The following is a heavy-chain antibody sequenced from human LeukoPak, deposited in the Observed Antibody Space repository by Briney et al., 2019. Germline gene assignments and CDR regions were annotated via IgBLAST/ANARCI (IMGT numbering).Heavy chain of an antibody. CDR3: ARDWSTGTSSYNWFAS. J-gene: IGHJ5*01. CDR1: GASISSDY. V-gene: IGHV4-4*07. CDR2: IYGSGST. D-gene: IGHD1-1*01. Sequence: SETLSLTCSVSGASISSDYWSWIRQPAGKGLEWIGRIYGSGSTAYNPSLKSRVTMSVDTSKNQFSLKLSSVTAADTAPYYCARDWSTGTSSYNWFASWGQGTLVIVSS.